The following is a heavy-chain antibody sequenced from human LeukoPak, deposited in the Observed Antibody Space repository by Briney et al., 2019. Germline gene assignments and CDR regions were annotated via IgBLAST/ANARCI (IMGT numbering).Heavy chain of an antibody. V-gene: IGHV1-46*01. CDR3: ARSSRITMIVVVTKGGFDY. CDR2: INPSGGST. Sequence: ASVKVSCKASGYTFTSYYMHWVRQAPGQGLEWMGIINPSGGSTSYAQKFQGRATMTRDTSTSTVYMELSSLRSEDTAVYYCARSSRITMIVVVTKGGFDYWGQGTLVTVSS. J-gene: IGHJ4*02. D-gene: IGHD3-22*01. CDR1: GYTFTSYY.